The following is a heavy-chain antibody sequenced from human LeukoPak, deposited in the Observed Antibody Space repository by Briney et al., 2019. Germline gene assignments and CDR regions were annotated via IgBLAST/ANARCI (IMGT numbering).Heavy chain of an antibody. CDR1: GFTLSSYN. CDR2: ISYRSSDI. Sequence: PGGSLRLSCAASGFTLSSYNMKWVRQAPGKGLEWVSAISYRSSDIEYADSVKGRFTISRDNAKQSLFLQMNSLRAEDTAIYYCARAVLLWFGELLSDAFDIWGQGTLVTVSS. D-gene: IGHD3-10*01. V-gene: IGHV3-21*01. CDR3: ARAVLLWFGELLSDAFDI. J-gene: IGHJ4*02.